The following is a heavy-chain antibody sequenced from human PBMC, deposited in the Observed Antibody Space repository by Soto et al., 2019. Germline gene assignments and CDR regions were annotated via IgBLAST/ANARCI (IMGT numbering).Heavy chain of an antibody. J-gene: IGHJ4*02. Sequence: SETLSLTCTVSGGSISCYYWSWIRQPPGKGLEWIGYIYYSGSTNYNPSLKSRVTISVDTSKNQFSLKLSSVTAADTAVYYCARVRFLEWLYIDYWGQGTLVTVSS. D-gene: IGHD3-3*01. CDR3: ARVRFLEWLYIDY. V-gene: IGHV4-59*01. CDR2: IYYSGST. CDR1: GGSISCYY.